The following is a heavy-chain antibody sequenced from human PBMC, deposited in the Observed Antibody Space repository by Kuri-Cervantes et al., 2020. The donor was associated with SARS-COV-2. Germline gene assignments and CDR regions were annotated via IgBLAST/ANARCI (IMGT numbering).Heavy chain of an antibody. D-gene: IGHD6-13*01. CDR2: ISSSGSTI. Sequence: GESLKISCAASGFTFSDYYMSWIRQAPGKGLEWVSYISSSGSTIYYADSVKGRFTISRDNAKNSLYLQMNSLKTEDTAVYYCARDWAAAGSGDMWYFDLWGRGTLVTVSS. CDR1: GFTFSDYY. CDR3: ARDWAAAGSGDMWYFDL. V-gene: IGHV3-11*01. J-gene: IGHJ2*01.